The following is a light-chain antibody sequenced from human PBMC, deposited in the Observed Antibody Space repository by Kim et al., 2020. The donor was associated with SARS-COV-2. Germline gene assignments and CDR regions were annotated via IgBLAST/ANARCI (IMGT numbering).Light chain of an antibody. J-gene: IGKJ1*01. Sequence: SPGERATLSCRASQSVSSNYLAWYQQKPGQAPRLLIYGDSSRATGIPDRFSGSGSGTDFTLTITRLEPEDFAVYYCQQYISSPATFGQGTKVDIK. CDR2: GDS. CDR1: QSVSSNY. V-gene: IGKV3-20*01. CDR3: QQYISSPAT.